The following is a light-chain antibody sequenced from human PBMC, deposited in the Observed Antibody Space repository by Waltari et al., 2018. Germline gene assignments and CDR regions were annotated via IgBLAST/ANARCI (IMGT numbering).Light chain of an antibody. CDR3: TSYAVTKVV. Sequence: QSVLTQPPSASGFLGQSVAISCPATSTAIGGYNSVPWYQQPPGQPPKLLIYEVTKRPSGVPDRFSGSKSGNTASLTVSGLQAEDEADYYCTSYAVTKVVFGGGTKLTVL. CDR1: STAIGGYNS. J-gene: IGLJ2*01. V-gene: IGLV2-8*01. CDR2: EVT.